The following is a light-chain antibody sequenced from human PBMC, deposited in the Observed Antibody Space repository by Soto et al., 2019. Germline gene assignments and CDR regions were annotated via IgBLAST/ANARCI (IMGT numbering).Light chain of an antibody. CDR1: QSVLYSSNNKNY. CDR3: QQYYSTTVT. CDR2: WAS. Sequence: DIVMTQSPDSLAVSLGERATINCKSSQSVLYSSNNKNYLAWYQQKPGQPPKLLIYWASTRESGVPDRFSGSGSGTECTLTISSLQAEDVAVYYCQQYYSTTVTFGPGTKVDIK. V-gene: IGKV4-1*01. J-gene: IGKJ3*01.